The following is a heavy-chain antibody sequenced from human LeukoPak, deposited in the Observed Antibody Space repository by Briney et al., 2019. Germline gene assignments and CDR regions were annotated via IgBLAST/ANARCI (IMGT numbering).Heavy chain of an antibody. Sequence: PSETLSLTCTVSGGSISSSSYYWGRIRQPPGKGLEWIGSIYYSGSTYYNPSLKSRVTISVDTSKNQFSLKLSSVTAADTAVYYCARSFPEYYDSSGYYSSWGQGTLVTVSS. V-gene: IGHV4-39*01. D-gene: IGHD3-22*01. CDR2: IYYSGST. CDR3: ARSFPEYYDSSGYYSS. CDR1: GGSISSSSYY. J-gene: IGHJ5*02.